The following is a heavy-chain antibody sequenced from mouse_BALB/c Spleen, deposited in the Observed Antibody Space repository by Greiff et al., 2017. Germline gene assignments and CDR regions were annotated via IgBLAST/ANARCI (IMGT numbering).Heavy chain of an antibody. CDR2: ISSGGSYT. Sequence: EVKLMESGGGLVKPGGSLKLSCAASGFTFSSYAMSWVRQSPEKRLEWVAEISSGGSYTYYPDTVTGRFTISRDNAKNTLYLEMSSLRSEDTAMYYCAREEDLYYYAMDYWGQGTSVTVSS. J-gene: IGHJ4*01. CDR3: AREEDLYYYAMDY. V-gene: IGHV5-9-4*01. CDR1: GFTFSSYA.